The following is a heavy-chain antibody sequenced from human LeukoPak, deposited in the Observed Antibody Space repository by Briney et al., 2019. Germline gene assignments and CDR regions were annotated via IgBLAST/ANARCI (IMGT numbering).Heavy chain of an antibody. CDR3: ATSRNNLAAGGD. CDR2: IYDSGST. D-gene: IGHD6-13*01. Sequence: PSETLSLTCTVSGGSISRYYWSWIRQPPGKGLEWIGYIYDSGSTNYNPSLNSRVTISVDTSQNQFSLKLSSVTAADTAVYYCATSRNNLAAGGDWGQGTLVTVSS. J-gene: IGHJ4*02. V-gene: IGHV4-59*08. CDR1: GGSISRYY.